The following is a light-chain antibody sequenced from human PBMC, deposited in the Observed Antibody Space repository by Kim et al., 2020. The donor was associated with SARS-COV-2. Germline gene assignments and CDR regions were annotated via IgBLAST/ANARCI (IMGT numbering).Light chain of an antibody. V-gene: IGLV9-49*01. CDR1: SGYSNYK. Sequence: TCHLSSGYSNYKVDWYQQRPGKGPRFVMRVGTGGIVGSKGDGIPDRFSVLGSGLNRYLTIKNIQEEDESDYHCGADHGSGSNFVVVFGGGTKLTVL. J-gene: IGLJ2*01. CDR2: VGTGGIVG. CDR3: GADHGSGSNFVVV.